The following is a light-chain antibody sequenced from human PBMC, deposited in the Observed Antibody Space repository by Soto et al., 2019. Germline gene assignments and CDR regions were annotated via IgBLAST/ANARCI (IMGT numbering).Light chain of an antibody. CDR1: QSISIY. Sequence: DIQMTQSPSSLSASVGDRVTITCRASQSISIYLNWYQQKPGKAPKFLIYAASSLQSGVPSRFSGSGSGTDFTLTISSLQPEDVATYYCQQSYTTPYTFGQGTKLEIK. CDR3: QQSYTTPYT. J-gene: IGKJ2*01. CDR2: AAS. V-gene: IGKV1-39*01.